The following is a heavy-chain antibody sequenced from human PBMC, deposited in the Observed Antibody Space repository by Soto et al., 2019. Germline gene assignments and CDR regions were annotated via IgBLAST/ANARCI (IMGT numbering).Heavy chain of an antibody. CDR2: IIPILGIA. V-gene: IGHV1-69*02. Sequence: QVQLVQSGAEVKKPGSSVKVSCKASGGTFSSYTISWVRQAPGQGLEWMGRIIPILGIANYAQKFQGRVTITTDNSTSPADMALSHLRSEDTAAYYCARGGLRSGNSHGGGQGTLVTVSS. CDR3: ARGGLRSGNSHG. J-gene: IGHJ1*01. CDR1: GGTFSSYT. D-gene: IGHD3-3*01.